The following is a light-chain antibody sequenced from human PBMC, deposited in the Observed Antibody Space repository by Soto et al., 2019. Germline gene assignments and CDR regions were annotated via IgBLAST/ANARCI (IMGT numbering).Light chain of an antibody. Sequence: QSVLTQPPSASGSPGQSATISCTGTSSDVGGYKYVSWYQQHPGKVPKLMIYEVSKRPSGVPDRFSGSKSGNMASLTVSGLQAEDEADYYCSSYAGSNTDYVFGTGTKVTVL. CDR2: EVS. J-gene: IGLJ1*01. V-gene: IGLV2-8*01. CDR3: SSYAGSNTDYV. CDR1: SSDVGGYKY.